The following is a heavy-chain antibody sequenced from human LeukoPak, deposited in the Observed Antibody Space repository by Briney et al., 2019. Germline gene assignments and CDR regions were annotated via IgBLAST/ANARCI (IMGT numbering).Heavy chain of an antibody. D-gene: IGHD2-2*01. CDR1: GGSFSGFY. CDR3: ASKLVVERYFDY. V-gene: IGHV4-34*01. CDR2: IDHSGST. Sequence: SETLSLTCAVYGGSFSGFYWNWIRQPPGKGLEWIGEIDHSGSTNYNPSLKSRVTISVDRANNQFSLKLSSVTAADTAVYYCASKLVVERYFDYWGQGTLVTVSS. J-gene: IGHJ4*02.